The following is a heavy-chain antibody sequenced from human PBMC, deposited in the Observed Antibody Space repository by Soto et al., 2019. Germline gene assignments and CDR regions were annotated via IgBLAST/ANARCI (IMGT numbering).Heavy chain of an antibody. Sequence: ASVKVSCKASCYTFTDYGITWVRQAPGQGLEWMGWISAYTGNTNYAQRVQGRVTMSTDTSTSTAYLELRSLRSDDTAVYYCARGPESRSTAYFDYWGQGTLVTVSS. CDR1: CYTFTDYG. D-gene: IGHD1-26*01. J-gene: IGHJ4*02. CDR2: ISAYTGNT. CDR3: ARGPESRSTAYFDY. V-gene: IGHV1-18*01.